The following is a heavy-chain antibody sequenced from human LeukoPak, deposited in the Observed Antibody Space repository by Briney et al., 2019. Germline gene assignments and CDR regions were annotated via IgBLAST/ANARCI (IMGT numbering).Heavy chain of an antibody. D-gene: IGHD3-10*02. CDR2: ISSSGSTI. J-gene: IGHJ6*04. V-gene: IGHV3-48*03. CDR3: AELGITMIGGV. Sequence: GGSLRLSCAASGFSFSSYEMNWVRQAPGKGLEWASYISSSGSTIYYADSVKGRFTISRDNAKNSLYLQMNSLRAEDTAVYYCAELGITMIGGVWGKGTTVTISS. CDR1: GFSFSSYE.